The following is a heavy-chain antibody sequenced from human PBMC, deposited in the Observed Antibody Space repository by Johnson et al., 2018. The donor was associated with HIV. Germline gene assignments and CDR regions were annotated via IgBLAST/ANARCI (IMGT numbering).Heavy chain of an antibody. D-gene: IGHD1-26*01. Sequence: AVQPRVSLRLSCAASGFTFSSYAMHWVRQAPGKGLERVAVISYDGSNKYYADSVRGRFTISRDNSKNTLYLQMNSLRAEDTAVYYCTREGGSQKGAFDIWGQGTMVTVSS. V-gene: IGHV3-30-3*01. CDR3: TREGGSQKGAFDI. J-gene: IGHJ3*02. CDR2: ISYDGSNK. CDR1: GFTFSSYA.